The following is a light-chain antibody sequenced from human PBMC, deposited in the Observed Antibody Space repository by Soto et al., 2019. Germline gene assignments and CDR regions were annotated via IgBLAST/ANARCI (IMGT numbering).Light chain of an antibody. CDR1: QSIGNY. CDR3: QQRGDWPPFT. J-gene: IGKJ3*01. CDR2: AAS. Sequence: ETVLTQSPATLSLSPGERATLSCRASQSIGNYLAWYQQKPGQAPRLLIYAASNRATGIPARFTGSGSGTDFTLTINSLEPEDFAVYYCQQRGDWPPFTFGPGTTVDIK. V-gene: IGKV3-11*01.